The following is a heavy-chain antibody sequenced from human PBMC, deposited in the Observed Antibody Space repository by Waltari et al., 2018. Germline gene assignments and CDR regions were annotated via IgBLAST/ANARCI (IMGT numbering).Heavy chain of an antibody. J-gene: IGHJ4*02. D-gene: IGHD3-9*01. CDR1: GGSFSGYS. CDR3: ARGRLVLGYFDY. Sequence: QVQLQQWGAGLLKPSETLSLTCAVYGGSFSGYSWSWIRQPPGKGLEWIGEINHSGSTNYNPSLKSRVTISVDTSKNQFSLKLSSVTAADTAVYYCARGRLVLGYFDYWGQGTLVTVSS. CDR2: INHSGST. V-gene: IGHV4-34*01.